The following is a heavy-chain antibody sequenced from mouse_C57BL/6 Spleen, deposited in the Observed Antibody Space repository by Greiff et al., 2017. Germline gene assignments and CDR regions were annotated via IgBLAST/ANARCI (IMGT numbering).Heavy chain of an antibody. V-gene: IGHV1-64*01. Sequence: QVQLQQPGAELVKPGASVKLSCKASGYTFTSYWMHWVKQRPGQGLEWIGMIHPNSGSTNYNEKFKSKATLTVDKSSSTAYMQLSSPTSEDSAVYYCARTTVVATDYWGQGTTLTVSS. CDR2: IHPNSGST. D-gene: IGHD1-1*01. CDR3: ARTTVVATDY. CDR1: GYTFTSYW. J-gene: IGHJ2*01.